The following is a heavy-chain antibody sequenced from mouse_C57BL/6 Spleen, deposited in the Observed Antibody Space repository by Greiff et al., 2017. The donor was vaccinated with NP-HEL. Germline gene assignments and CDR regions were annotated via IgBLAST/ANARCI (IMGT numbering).Heavy chain of an antibody. CDR3: ARSAWSGEDY. Sequence: VQLQQSGAELVKPGASVKLSCKASGYTFTSYWMHWVKQRPGQGLEWIGMIHPNSGSTNYNEKFKSKATLTVDKSSSTAYMQLSSLTSEDSAVYYCARSAWSGEDYWGQGTTLTVSS. J-gene: IGHJ2*01. D-gene: IGHD1-1*02. CDR1: GYTFTSYW. CDR2: IHPNSGST. V-gene: IGHV1-64*01.